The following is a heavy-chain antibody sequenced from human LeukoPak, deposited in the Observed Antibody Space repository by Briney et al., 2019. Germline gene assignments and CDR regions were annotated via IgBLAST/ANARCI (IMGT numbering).Heavy chain of an antibody. CDR1: GFTFSSLA. V-gene: IGHV3-23*01. CDR3: ARDQTTVTTPHAFDI. J-gene: IGHJ3*02. D-gene: IGHD4-17*01. CDR2: IRSNGDTT. Sequence: GGSLRLSCTASGFTFSSLAMTWVRQAPGKGLEWVSTIRSNGDTTYNADSVKGRFTISRDNSKNTLYLQMNSLRAEDTAVYYCARDQTTVTTPHAFDIWGQGTMVTVSS.